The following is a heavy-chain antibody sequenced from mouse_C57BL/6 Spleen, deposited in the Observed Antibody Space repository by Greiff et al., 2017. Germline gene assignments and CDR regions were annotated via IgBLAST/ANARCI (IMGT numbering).Heavy chain of an antibody. CDR2: ISGGGGNT. CDR3: ARNCGYYWYVDV. Sequence: EVKLMESGGGLVKPGGSLKLSCAASGFTFSSYTMSWVRQTPEKRLEWVATISGGGGNTYYPDSVKGRFTISRDNAKNTLYLQMSSLRSENTALYYCARNCGYYWYVDVWGTGTTVTVSS. D-gene: IGHD2-2*01. V-gene: IGHV5-9*01. J-gene: IGHJ1*03. CDR1: GFTFSSYT.